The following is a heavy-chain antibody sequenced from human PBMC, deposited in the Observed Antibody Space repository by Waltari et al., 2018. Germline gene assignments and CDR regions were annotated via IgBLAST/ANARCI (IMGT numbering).Heavy chain of an antibody. CDR2: INGDGRAK. Sequence: EEQVVESGGGLVQPGGSLRLSCAASGFTFSSHWMTWVRQAPGKGLEWVADINGDGRAKNYVDSVKCRFTISRDNAENSLYLQMNSLRAEDTAVYYCARLVGGVTTLDPWGQGTLVTVSS. V-gene: IGHV3-7*03. J-gene: IGHJ5*02. D-gene: IGHD3-16*01. CDR1: GFTFSSHW. CDR3: ARLVGGVTTLDP.